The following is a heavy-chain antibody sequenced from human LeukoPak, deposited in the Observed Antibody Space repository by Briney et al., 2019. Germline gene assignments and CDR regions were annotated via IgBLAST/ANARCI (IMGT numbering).Heavy chain of an antibody. CDR1: GFTFSTYT. J-gene: IGHJ4*02. Sequence: GGSLRLSCAASGFTFSTYTLSWVRQAPGKGLEWVSSISSSSSFKYHADSVKGRFTISRDNAENSLYLQMNSLRAEDTAVYYCARGSLAVAGTGVDYWGQGTLVTVSS. CDR3: ARGSLAVAGTGVDY. D-gene: IGHD6-19*01. V-gene: IGHV3-21*01. CDR2: ISSSSSFK.